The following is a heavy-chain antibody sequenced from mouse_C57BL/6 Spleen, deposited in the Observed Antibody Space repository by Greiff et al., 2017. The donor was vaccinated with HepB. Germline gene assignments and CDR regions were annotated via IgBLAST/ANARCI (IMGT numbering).Heavy chain of an antibody. CDR3: ASRGPYYSNRFAY. CDR2: ISSGSSTI. D-gene: IGHD2-5*01. J-gene: IGHJ3*01. Sequence: EVQWVESGGGLVKPGGSLKLSCAASGFTFSDYGMHWVRQAPEKGLEWVAYISSGSSTIYYADTVKGRFTISRDNAKNTLFLQMTSLRSEDTAMYYCASRGPYYSNRFAYWGQGTLVTVSA. CDR1: GFTFSDYG. V-gene: IGHV5-17*01.